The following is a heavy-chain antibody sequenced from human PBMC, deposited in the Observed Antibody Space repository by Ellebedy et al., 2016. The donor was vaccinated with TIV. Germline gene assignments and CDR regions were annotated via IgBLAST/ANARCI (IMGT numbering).Heavy chain of an antibody. V-gene: IGHV1-46*04. J-gene: IGHJ6*02. CDR1: GYTFTSYY. Sequence: ASVKVSCKASGYTFTSYYMHWVRQAPGQGLEWMGIINPSGGSTSYAQKLQGRVTMTRDTSTSTVYMELSSLRSEDTAVNYCAREGNCSSTSCYREVSGMDVWGQGTTVTVSS. CDR2: INPSGGST. D-gene: IGHD2-2*01. CDR3: AREGNCSSTSCYREVSGMDV.